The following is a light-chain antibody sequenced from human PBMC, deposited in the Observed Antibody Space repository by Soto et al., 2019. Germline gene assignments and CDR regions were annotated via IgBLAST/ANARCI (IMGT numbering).Light chain of an antibody. V-gene: IGKV1-5*03. CDR1: QSISTW. CDR3: HQYMSYPWT. J-gene: IGKJ1*01. Sequence: DIPMTQSPSTLSASVGDRVTITCRASQSISTWLAWYQQKPGKAPKLLIYKASSLESGVPSRFSGSGSGTEFTLTISSLRPDDFATFYCHQYMSYPWTFGQGTKVEIK. CDR2: KAS.